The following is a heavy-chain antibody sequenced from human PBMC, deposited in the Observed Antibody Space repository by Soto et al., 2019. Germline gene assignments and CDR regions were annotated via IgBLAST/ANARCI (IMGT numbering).Heavy chain of an antibody. CDR2: INHSGST. D-gene: IGHD3-22*01. V-gene: IGHV4-34*01. CDR3: ARGHDSSGYYYGRSYNYYGMDV. J-gene: IGHJ6*02. CDR1: GGSFSGYY. Sequence: SETLSLTCAVYGGSFSGYYWSWIRQPPGKGLEWIGEINHSGSTNYNPSLKSRVTISVDTSKNQFSLKLSSVTAADTAVYYCARGHDSSGYYYGRSYNYYGMDVWGQGTTVTVSS.